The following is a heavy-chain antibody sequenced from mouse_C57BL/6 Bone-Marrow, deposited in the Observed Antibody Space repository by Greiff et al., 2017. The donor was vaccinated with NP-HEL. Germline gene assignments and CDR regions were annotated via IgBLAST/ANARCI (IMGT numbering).Heavy chain of an antibody. J-gene: IGHJ4*01. CDR3: ARWGDYYAMDY. Sequence: EVQVVESGGDLVKPGGSLKLSCAASGFTFSSYGMSWVRQTPDKRLEWVATISSGGSYTYYPDSVKGRFTISRDNAKNTLYLQMSSLKSEDTAMYYCARWGDYYAMDYWGQGTSVTVSS. CDR2: ISSGGSYT. CDR1: GFTFSSYG. V-gene: IGHV5-6*01.